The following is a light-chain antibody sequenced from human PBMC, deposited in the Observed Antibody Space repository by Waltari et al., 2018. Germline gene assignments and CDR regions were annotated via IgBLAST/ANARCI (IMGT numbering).Light chain of an antibody. CDR3: CSDAGSGTYV. V-gene: IGLV2-23*02. CDR1: SSDIGKYSS. Sequence: HSALTQPASVSGSPGQSITIPCPGTSSDIGKYSSFSWYQHLPGKVPKVMISEVTKRPSGVSNRFSGSKSGNTASLTISGLQADDEAEYYCCSDAGSGTYVFGTGTKLTVV. CDR2: EVT. J-gene: IGLJ1*01.